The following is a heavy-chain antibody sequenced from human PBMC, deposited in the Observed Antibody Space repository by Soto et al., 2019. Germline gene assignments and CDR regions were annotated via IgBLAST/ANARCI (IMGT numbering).Heavy chain of an antibody. CDR3: VSHEQGPACDP. CDR2: IYYNGNT. CDR1: GGSISSSGYY. V-gene: IGHV4-39*01. Sequence: QLQLQESGPGLVKPSETLSLTCTVSGGSISSSGYYWAWIRQPPEKGPEWVASIYYNGNTYYNPFVQRRLTISGDTYRIQFSLKLRSVTVADVAVYYCVSHEQGPACDPCGQGTLVTVSS. J-gene: IGHJ5*02. D-gene: IGHD6-13*01.